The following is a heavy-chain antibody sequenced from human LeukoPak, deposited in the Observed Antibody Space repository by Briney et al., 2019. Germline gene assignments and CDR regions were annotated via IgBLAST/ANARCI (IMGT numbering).Heavy chain of an antibody. CDR1: GFTFSSYW. J-gene: IGHJ4*02. D-gene: IGHD3-3*01. Sequence: GGSLRLSCAASGFTFSSYWMHWVRQAPGKGLVWVSRINSDGSSTSYADSVKGRFTISRDDAKNTLYLQMNSLRAEGTAVYYCATSYDFWSGYYASTKFDYWGQGTLVTVSS. CDR2: INSDGSST. V-gene: IGHV3-74*01. CDR3: ATSYDFWSGYYASTKFDY.